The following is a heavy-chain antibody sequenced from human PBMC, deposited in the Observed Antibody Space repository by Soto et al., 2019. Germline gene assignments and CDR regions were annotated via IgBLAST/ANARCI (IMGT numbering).Heavy chain of an antibody. CDR3: ARGALNYDLWSGLINGGMDD. CDR1: GGSFSDYSWH. V-gene: IGHV4-34*01. J-gene: IGHJ6*02. D-gene: IGHD3-3*01. Sequence: KSSDTLSLTPAVNGGSFSDYSWHWNWIRQPPGKGLEWIGEINHSGSTSHNPSLKSRVTLSLDTSKNQFSLILTSETAADTAVYYCARGALNYDLWSGLINGGMDDWGQGTTVTVSS. CDR2: INHSGST.